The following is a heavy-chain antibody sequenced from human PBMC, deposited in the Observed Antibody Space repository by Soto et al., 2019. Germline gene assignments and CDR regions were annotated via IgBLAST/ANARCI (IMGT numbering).Heavy chain of an antibody. CDR3: ARYLLGWNGVDCCYYYGMDV. CDR2: SIPIFGTA. CDR1: GGTFSSYA. V-gene: IGHV1-69*01. Sequence: QVQLVQSGAEVKKPGSSVKVSCKASGGTFSSYAISWVRQAPGQGLEWMGGSIPIFGTANYAQKFQGRVTITADESKSTAYMELSSLRSEDTAVYYCARYLLGWNGVDCCYYYGMDVWGQGTTVTVSS. D-gene: IGHD2-21*02. J-gene: IGHJ6*02.